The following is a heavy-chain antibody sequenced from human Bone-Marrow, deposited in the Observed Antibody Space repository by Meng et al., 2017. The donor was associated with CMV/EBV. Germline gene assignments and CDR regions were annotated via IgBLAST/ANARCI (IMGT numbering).Heavy chain of an antibody. CDR3: ARDDREGSYSYYYYGRDV. Sequence: GESLKISCAASGFTFSSYWMHWVRQAPGKGLVWVSRINSDGSSTSYADSVKGRFTISRDNAKNTLYLQMNSLRAEDTAVYYCARDDREGSYSYYYYGRDVWGQGNTVNV. J-gene: IGHJ6*02. CDR1: GFTFSSYW. V-gene: IGHV3-74*01. D-gene: IGHD1-26*01. CDR2: INSDGSST.